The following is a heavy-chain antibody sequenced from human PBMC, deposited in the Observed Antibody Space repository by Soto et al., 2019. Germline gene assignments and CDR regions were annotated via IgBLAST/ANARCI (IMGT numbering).Heavy chain of an antibody. CDR3: ATVPSSSGAFDI. CDR2: FDPEDGET. D-gene: IGHD6-6*01. V-gene: IGHV1-24*01. CDR1: GYTLTGLS. Sequence: ASVKVSCKVSGYTLTGLSMHWVRQAPGKGLEWMGGFDPEDGETIYAQKFQGRVTMTEDTSADTAYMELSSLRSEDTAVYYCATVPSSSGAFDIWGQGTMVTVSS. J-gene: IGHJ3*02.